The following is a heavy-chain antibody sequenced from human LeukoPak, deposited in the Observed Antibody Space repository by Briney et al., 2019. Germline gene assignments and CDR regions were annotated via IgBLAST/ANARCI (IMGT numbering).Heavy chain of an antibody. J-gene: IGHJ4*02. CDR1: GFTFSSYA. Sequence: GGSLRLSCAASGFTFSSYAMHWVRQAPGKGLEWVAVISYDGSNKYYADSVKGRFTISRDNSKNTLYLQMNSLRAEDTAVYYCARVWFAELLSGLFDYWGQGTLVTVSS. D-gene: IGHD3-10*01. CDR2: ISYDGSNK. CDR3: ARVWFAELLSGLFDY. V-gene: IGHV3-30*01.